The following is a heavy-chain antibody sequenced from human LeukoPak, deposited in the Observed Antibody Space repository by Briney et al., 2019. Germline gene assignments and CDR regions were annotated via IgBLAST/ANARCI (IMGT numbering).Heavy chain of an antibody. CDR2: ISGGGSGT. J-gene: IGHJ3*02. V-gene: IGHV3-23*01. CDR3: AKAVGSSGYFSRDAFDI. CDR1: GLTFSSYA. Sequence: PGGSLRLSCAPSGLTFSSYAMSWVRQAPGKGLEWVAVISGGGSGTYYADSVRGRFTISRDNSKNTVYLQMNSLRAEDTAIYYCAKAVGSSGYFSRDAFDIWGQGTMVTVSS. D-gene: IGHD3-22*01.